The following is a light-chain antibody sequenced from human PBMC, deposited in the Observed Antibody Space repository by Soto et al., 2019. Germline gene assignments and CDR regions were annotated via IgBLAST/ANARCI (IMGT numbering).Light chain of an antibody. Sequence: EIVLTQSPATLSLSPGERATLSCRARQSVSSYVAWFQQKPGQAPRLLIYDASNRATGIPARFSGSGSGTDFTLTISSLEPEDFAVYYCQQRSNWPYTCGQGTKLEIK. CDR1: QSVSSY. CDR2: DAS. V-gene: IGKV3-11*01. J-gene: IGKJ2*01. CDR3: QQRSNWPYT.